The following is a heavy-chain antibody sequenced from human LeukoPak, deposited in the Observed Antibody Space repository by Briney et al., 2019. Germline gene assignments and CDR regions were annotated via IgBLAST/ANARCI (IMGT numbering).Heavy chain of an antibody. V-gene: IGHV4-59*01. CDR3: ARGWGHADY. D-gene: IGHD3-16*01. J-gene: IGHJ4*02. CDR1: GGSISSYS. Sequence: SETLSLTCTVSGGSISSYSWSWIRQPPAKGLEWIGFIYYSGSTNYNPSLKSRVTISVHTSKNQFSLKLSSVTAADTAVYYCARGWGHADYWGQGTLVTVSS. CDR2: IYYSGST.